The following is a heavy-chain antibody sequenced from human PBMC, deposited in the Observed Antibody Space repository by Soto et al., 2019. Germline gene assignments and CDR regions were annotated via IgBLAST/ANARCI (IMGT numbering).Heavy chain of an antibody. CDR3: ARDRVYGMDV. CDR1: GGSISSGGYS. Sequence: SETLSLTCAVSGGSISSGGYSWSWIRQPPGKGLEWIGYIYHSGSTYYNPSLKSRVTISVDRSKNQFSLKLSSVTAADTAVYYCARDRVYGMDVWGQGTTVTVYS. CDR2: IYHSGST. D-gene: IGHD3-10*01. V-gene: IGHV4-30-2*01. J-gene: IGHJ6*02.